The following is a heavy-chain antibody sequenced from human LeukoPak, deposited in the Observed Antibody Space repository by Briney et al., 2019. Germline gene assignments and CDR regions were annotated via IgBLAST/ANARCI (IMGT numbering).Heavy chain of an antibody. CDR3: ARDFDMGITPGDDFDF. J-gene: IGHJ4*02. CDR2: IKEDGTYT. V-gene: IGHV3-74*01. Sequence: GGSLRLSCAASGFSFGKYWMHWVRQTPGEGLVWVSRIKEDGTYTSYADSVKGRFTISRDNARNTVFLQMNSLRAEDTAVYYCARDFDMGITPGDDFDFWGQGTLVTVSS. CDR1: GFSFGKYW. D-gene: IGHD3-9*01.